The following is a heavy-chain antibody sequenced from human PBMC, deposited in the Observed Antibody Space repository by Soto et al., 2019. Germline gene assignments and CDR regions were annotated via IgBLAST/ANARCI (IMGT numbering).Heavy chain of an antibody. D-gene: IGHD2-2*01. V-gene: IGHV3-9*01. Sequence: PGGSLTLSCASSGFTFDDYAMHWVRQAPGKGLEWVSGISWNSGSIGYADSVKGRFTISRDNAKNSLYLQMNSLRAEDTALYYCAKDGCISTSCRNPYNWFDPWGQGTLVTVSS. CDR2: ISWNSGSI. J-gene: IGHJ5*02. CDR1: GFTFDDYA. CDR3: AKDGCISTSCRNPYNWFDP.